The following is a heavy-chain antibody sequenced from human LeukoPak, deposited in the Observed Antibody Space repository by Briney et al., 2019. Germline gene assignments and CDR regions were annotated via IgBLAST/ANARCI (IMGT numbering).Heavy chain of an antibody. CDR3: ARDYQGLHY. J-gene: IGHJ4*02. V-gene: IGHV3-74*01. D-gene: IGHD3-16*02. CDR2: IETDGKSA. CDR1: GLTLSSYR. Sequence: GWSLSLSCAVSGLTLSSYRMHWVRQAPGKGLVWVSAIETDGKSATYADSVKDRFTISRDNAKNTLYLQMNSLRAEDTAVYYCARDYQGLHYWGQGTLVTVSS.